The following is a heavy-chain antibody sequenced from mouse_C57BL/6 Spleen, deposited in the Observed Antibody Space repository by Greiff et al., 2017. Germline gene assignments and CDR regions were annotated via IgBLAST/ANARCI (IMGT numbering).Heavy chain of an antibody. J-gene: IGHJ4*01. CDR3: ARVCGDNACYAMDY. Sequence: EVQLVESGGGLVKPGGSLKLSCTASGFTFSDYGMHWVRQAPEKGLEWVAYISCGSSTIYYADSLKGRFTISRDNAKNTLYLQMSSLRSEDTAMYYCARVCGDNACYAMDYWGQGTSVTVSS. CDR2: ISCGSSTI. V-gene: IGHV5-17*01. D-gene: IGHD2-13*01. CDR1: GFTFSDYG.